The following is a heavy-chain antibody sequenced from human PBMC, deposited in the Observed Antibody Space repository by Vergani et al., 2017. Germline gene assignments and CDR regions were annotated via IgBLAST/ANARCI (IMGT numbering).Heavy chain of an antibody. Sequence: QVQLVESGGGVVQPGGSLRLSCAASGFTFSSYGMHWVRQAPGKGLEWVAFIRYDGSNKYYADSVKGRFTISRDNSKNTLYLQMNSLRAEDTAVYYCARDPGYYDFWSGYYTDYYYYYMDVWGKGTTVTVSS. CDR2: IRYDGSNK. CDR1: GFTFSSYG. J-gene: IGHJ6*03. CDR3: ARDPGYYDFWSGYYTDYYYYYMDV. D-gene: IGHD3-3*01. V-gene: IGHV3-30*02.